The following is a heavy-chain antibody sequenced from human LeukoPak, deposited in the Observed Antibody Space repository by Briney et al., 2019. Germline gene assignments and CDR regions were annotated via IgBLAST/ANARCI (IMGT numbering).Heavy chain of an antibody. CDR2: IYPGDSDT. J-gene: IGHJ3*02. CDR3: ARQSMQLPDNDAFDI. Sequence: GESLKISCKGSGYSFTSYWIGRVRQMPGKGLEWMGIIYPGDSDTRHSPSFQGQVTISADKSISTAYLQWSSLKASDTAMYYCARQSMQLPDNDAFDIWGQGTMVTVSS. CDR1: GYSFTSYW. V-gene: IGHV5-51*01. D-gene: IGHD2-15*01.